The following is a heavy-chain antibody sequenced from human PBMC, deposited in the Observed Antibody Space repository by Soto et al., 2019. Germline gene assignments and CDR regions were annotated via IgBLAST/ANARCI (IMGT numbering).Heavy chain of an antibody. CDR1: GGTICSSGYY. J-gene: IGHJ4*02. CDR3: ARQYNWNHYYFDY. CDR2: IYYSGST. D-gene: IGHD1-20*01. V-gene: IGHV4-39*01. Sequence: SETLSLTCTVSGGTICSSGYYGGWIRQPPGKGLEWIGSIYYSGSTYYNPSLKSRVTISVDTSKNQFSLKLSSVTAADTAVYYCARQYNWNHYYFDYWGQGTLVTVSS.